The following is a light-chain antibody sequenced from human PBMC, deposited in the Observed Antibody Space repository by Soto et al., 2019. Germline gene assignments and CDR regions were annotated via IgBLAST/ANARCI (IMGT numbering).Light chain of an antibody. Sequence: EIVLTQSPGTLSLSPGERATLSCRAIQSVSSSYLAWYQQKPGQAHRLLIYGASSRSTGIPDRFSGSVSGTDFTLIMSSLEPEDFAVYYCQQYGSSPTFGQGTKLEIK. CDR3: QQYGSSPT. CDR2: GAS. CDR1: QSVSSSY. J-gene: IGKJ1*01. V-gene: IGKV3-20*01.